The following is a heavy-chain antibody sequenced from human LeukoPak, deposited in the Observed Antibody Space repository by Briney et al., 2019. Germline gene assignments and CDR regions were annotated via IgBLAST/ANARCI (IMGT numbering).Heavy chain of an antibody. CDR3: ARSPVTGYYFDY. CDR1: GFTFSSYT. D-gene: IGHD5-18*01. CDR2: ITGSSSTI. V-gene: IGHV3-48*02. J-gene: IGHJ4*02. Sequence: PGGSLRLSCAASGFTFSSYTMNWVRQAPGKGLEWVSYITGSSSTIYYADSVKGRFAISRDNAKNSLYLQMSSLRDEDTAVYYCARSPVTGYYFDYWGQGTLVTVSS.